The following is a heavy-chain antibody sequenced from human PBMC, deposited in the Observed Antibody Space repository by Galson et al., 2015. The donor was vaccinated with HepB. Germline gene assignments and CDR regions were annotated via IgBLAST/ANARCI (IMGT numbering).Heavy chain of an antibody. V-gene: IGHV3-48*01. CDR3: AREDAGSSGWYIPTSFDY. CDR2: ISSSSSTI. J-gene: IGHJ4*02. CDR1: GFTFSSYS. Sequence: SLRLSCAASGFTFSSYSMNWVRQAPGKGLEWVSYISSSSSTIYYADSVKGRFTISRDNAKSSLYLRMNSLRAEDTAVYYCAREDAGSSGWYIPTSFDYWGQGTLVTVSS. D-gene: IGHD6-19*01.